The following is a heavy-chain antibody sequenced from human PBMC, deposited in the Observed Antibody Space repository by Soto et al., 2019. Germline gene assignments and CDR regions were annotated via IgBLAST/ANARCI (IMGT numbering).Heavy chain of an antibody. CDR2: IIPLIGTA. CDR1: GGTFSTYG. Sequence: QVQLVQSGAEVRKPGSSVTVSCKASGGTFSTYGITWVRQAPGQGLERMGNIIPLIGTANYAQRFRGRVTITADESTTTAYMELTSLRSEDTAVYYCARVVMTTVPASFYYGLDVWGQGTTVTVSS. J-gene: IGHJ6*02. V-gene: IGHV1-69*18. CDR3: ARVVMTTVPASFYYGLDV. D-gene: IGHD4-4*01.